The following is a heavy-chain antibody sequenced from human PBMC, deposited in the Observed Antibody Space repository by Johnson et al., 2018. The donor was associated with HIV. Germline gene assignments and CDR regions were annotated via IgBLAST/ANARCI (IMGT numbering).Heavy chain of an antibody. CDR1: GFKLYEYD. J-gene: IGHJ3*02. V-gene: IGHV3-20*04. CDR2: INWSGEGT. D-gene: IGHD3-22*01. CDR3: ARAMYYYDTSGYLIRPRAFDI. Sequence: VQLVESGGDVVRPGGSLRISCVASGFKLYEYDVSWVRQVPGKGLEWVSGINWSGEGTAYADSVKGRFTVSSDNAKNSLHLQMNSLRAEDTALYYCARAMYYYDTSGYLIRPRAFDIWGQGTVVTVSS.